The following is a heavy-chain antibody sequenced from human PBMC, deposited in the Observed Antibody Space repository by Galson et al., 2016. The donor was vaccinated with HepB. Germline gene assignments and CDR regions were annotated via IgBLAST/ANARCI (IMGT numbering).Heavy chain of an antibody. V-gene: IGHV4-39*02. D-gene: IGHD5-12*01. CDR2: IYYSGTT. J-gene: IGHJ5*02. CDR3: ARTSAAGYST. CDR1: GGSISSRTSY. Sequence: SETLSLTCTVSGGSISSRTSYWGWIRQPPGKGLEWIGSIYYSGTTSYNPSLKSQVTMSQDTSRSHLFLSLTSVTAADTAIYYCARTSAAGYSTWGQGTLVTVSS.